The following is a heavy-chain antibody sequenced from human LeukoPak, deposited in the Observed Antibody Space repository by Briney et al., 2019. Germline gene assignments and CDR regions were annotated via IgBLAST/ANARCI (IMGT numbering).Heavy chain of an antibody. V-gene: IGHV1-2*02. J-gene: IGHJ4*02. CDR1: GYTFTGYY. CDR2: INPNSGGT. Sequence: ASVKVSCKAPGYTFTGYYMHWVRQAPGQGLEWMGWINPNSGGTNYAQKFQGRVTMTRDTSISTAYMELSRLRSDDTAVYYCARDREGWNEYFDYWGQGTLVTVSS. D-gene: IGHD1-1*01. CDR3: ARDREGWNEYFDY.